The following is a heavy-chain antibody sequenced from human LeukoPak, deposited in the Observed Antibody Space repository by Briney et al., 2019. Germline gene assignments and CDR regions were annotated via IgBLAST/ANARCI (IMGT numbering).Heavy chain of an antibody. D-gene: IGHD2-15*01. J-gene: IGHJ3*02. CDR1: GGSISSSSYY. CDR2: IYYSGST. V-gene: IGHV4-39*01. Sequence: SETLSLTCTVSGGSISSSSYYWGWIRQPPGKGLEWIGSIYYSGSTYYNPSLKSRVTISVDTSKNQFSLKLSSVTAADTAVYYCARFVSGGRLLQIGDGIDIWGQGTMVTVSS. CDR3: ARFVSGGRLLQIGDGIDI.